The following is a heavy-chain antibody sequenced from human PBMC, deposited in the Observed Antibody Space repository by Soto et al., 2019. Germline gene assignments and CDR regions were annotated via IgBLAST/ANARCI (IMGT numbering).Heavy chain of an antibody. D-gene: IGHD3-3*01. CDR1: GGSFSGYY. CDR3: ARTQRHRITIFGVVKEDWFDP. V-gene: IGHV4-34*01. Sequence: QVQLQQWGAGLLKPSETLSLTCAVYGGSFSGYYWSWIRQPPGKGLEWIGEINHSGSTNYNPSLKSRVTISVDTSKNQFSLKLSSVTAADTAVYYCARTQRHRITIFGVVKEDWFDPWGQGTLVTVSS. J-gene: IGHJ5*02. CDR2: INHSGST.